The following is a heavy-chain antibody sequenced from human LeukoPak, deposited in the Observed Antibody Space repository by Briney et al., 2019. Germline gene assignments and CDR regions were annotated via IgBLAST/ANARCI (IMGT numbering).Heavy chain of an antibody. CDR2: ISGNGGRT. J-gene: IGHJ4*02. CDR1: GFTFSSYA. V-gene: IGHV3-23*01. D-gene: IGHD6-19*01. Sequence: PGGSLRLSCEASGFTFSSYAMSWVRQAPGKGLEWVSVISGNGGRTSYADSVKGRFTISRDNSKNTLYLQMDSLRAEDTAVYYCAKLAGWGQAPDYWGQGTLVTVSS. CDR3: AKLAGWGQAPDY.